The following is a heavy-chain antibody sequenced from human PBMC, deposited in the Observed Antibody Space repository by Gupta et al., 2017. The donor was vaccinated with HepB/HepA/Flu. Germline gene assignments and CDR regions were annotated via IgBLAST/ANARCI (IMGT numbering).Heavy chain of an antibody. J-gene: IGHJ3*02. D-gene: IGHD6-19*01. Sequence: QVQLHQSGPGLVKPSQTLSLTCAISGDSVSSNSAAWNWIRQSPSRGLEWLGRTYYRSKWYNDYAVSVKRRITSNPDTSKNQFSLQLNSVTPEDTAVYYCARVTPGYSSGWYEAFDIWGQGTMVTVSS. CDR3: ARVTPGYSSGWYEAFDI. CDR1: GDSVSSNSAA. V-gene: IGHV6-1*01. CDR2: TYYRSKWYN.